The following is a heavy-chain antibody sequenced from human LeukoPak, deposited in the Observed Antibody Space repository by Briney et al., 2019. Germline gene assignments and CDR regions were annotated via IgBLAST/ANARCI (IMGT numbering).Heavy chain of an antibody. Sequence: GGSLRLSCAASGFTFSSYAMRWVRQAPGKGLEWVSAISGSGGSTYYADSVKGRFTISRDNSKNTLYLQMNSLRAEDTAVYYCGTEITMIVVVPRGAFDIWGQGTMVTVSS. D-gene: IGHD3-22*01. V-gene: IGHV3-23*01. J-gene: IGHJ3*02. CDR3: GTEITMIVVVPRGAFDI. CDR1: GFTFSSYA. CDR2: ISGSGGST.